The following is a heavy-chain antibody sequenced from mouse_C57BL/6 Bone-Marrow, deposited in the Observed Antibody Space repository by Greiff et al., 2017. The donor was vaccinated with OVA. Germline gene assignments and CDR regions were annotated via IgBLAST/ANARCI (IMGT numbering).Heavy chain of an antibody. CDR1: GYTFTSYT. J-gene: IGHJ2*01. Sequence: VQLQQPGAELARPGASVKMSCKASGYTFTSYTMHWVKQRPGQGLEWIGNINPSSGYTKYNQKFKDKATLTADKSSSTAYMPLSSLTSEDSAVFYCANYYPGYWGQGTTLTVSS. V-gene: IGHV1-4*01. D-gene: IGHD1-1*01. CDR2: INPSSGYT. CDR3: ANYYPGY.